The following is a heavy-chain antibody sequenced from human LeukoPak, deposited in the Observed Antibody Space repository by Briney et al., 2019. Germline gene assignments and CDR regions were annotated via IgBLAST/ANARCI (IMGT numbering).Heavy chain of an antibody. J-gene: IGHJ6*03. Sequence: ASVKVSCKASGGTFSSYAISWVRQAPGQGLEWMGGIIPIFGTANYAQEFQGRVTITADKSTSTAYMELSSLRSEDTAVYYCASLSVDTAMVYYYYMDVWGKGTTVTVSS. CDR3: ASLSVDTAMVYYYYMDV. CDR1: GGTFSSYA. D-gene: IGHD5-18*01. CDR2: IIPIFGTA. V-gene: IGHV1-69*06.